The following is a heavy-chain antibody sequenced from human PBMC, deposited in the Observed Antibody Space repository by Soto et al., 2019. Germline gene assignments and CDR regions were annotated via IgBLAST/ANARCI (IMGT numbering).Heavy chain of an antibody. CDR3: AGAPIRISWYGDNWFDR. CDR2: IIPIFGKA. V-gene: IGHV1-69*12. Sequence: QVQLVQSGAEVKKPGSSVKVSCKASGGTFSSYAISWVRQAPGQGLEWMGGIIPIFGKANYAQKFQGRVAITADGSTSTDYMELSRVRRENTAVQDGAGAPIRISWYGDNWFDRWGQGTLVTVSS. D-gene: IGHD6-13*01. CDR1: GGTFSSYA. J-gene: IGHJ5*02.